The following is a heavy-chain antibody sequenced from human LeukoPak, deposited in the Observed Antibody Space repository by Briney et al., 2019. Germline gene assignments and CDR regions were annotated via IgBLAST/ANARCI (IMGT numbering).Heavy chain of an antibody. V-gene: IGHV4-4*07. CDR3: ARGYNWNYGFRATHYFYFDL. CDR2: IYTSGST. Sequence: SETLSLTCTVSGGSISSYYWSWIRQPAGKGLEWIGRIYTSGSTNYNPSLKCRVTMSVDTSKNQFSLKLSSVTARDTAIYYCARGYNWNYGFRATHYFYFDLWGPGTPVTVSS. J-gene: IGHJ2*01. CDR1: GGSISSYY. D-gene: IGHD1-7*01.